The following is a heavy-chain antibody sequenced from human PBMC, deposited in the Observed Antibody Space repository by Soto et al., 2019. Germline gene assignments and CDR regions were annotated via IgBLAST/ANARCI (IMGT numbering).Heavy chain of an antibody. CDR3: ARAHTYIAAAGQFDY. Sequence: EVQLVESGGGLVKPGGSLRLFCAASGFTFSSYSMNWVRQAPGKGLEWVSSISSSSSYIYYADSVKGRFTISRDNAKNSLYLQMNSLRAEDTAVYYCARAHTYIAAAGQFDYWGQGTLVTVSS. J-gene: IGHJ4*02. V-gene: IGHV3-21*01. CDR1: GFTFSSYS. CDR2: ISSSSSYI. D-gene: IGHD6-13*01.